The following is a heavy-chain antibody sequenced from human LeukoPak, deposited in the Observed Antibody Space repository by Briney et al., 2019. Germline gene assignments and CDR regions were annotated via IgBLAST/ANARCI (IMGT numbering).Heavy chain of an antibody. Sequence: TGGSLRLSCAASGFTFDDHAMYWVRQAPGKGLEWVSGINWDGSRIGYADAVKGRFTISRDSAKNSLYLQMKSLRTEDTALYYCARGSYYYDTSGLGAFDIWGQGTLVTVSS. CDR2: INWDGSRI. V-gene: IGHV3-9*01. CDR3: ARGSYYYDTSGLGAFDI. J-gene: IGHJ3*02. CDR1: GFTFDDHA. D-gene: IGHD3-22*01.